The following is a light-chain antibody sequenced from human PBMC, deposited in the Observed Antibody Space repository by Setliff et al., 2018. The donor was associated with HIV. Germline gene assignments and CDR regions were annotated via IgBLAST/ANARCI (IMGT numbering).Light chain of an antibody. CDR2: DVT. Sequence: QSVLTQPASVSGSPGQSITISCTGTSSDVGGYNYVSWYRQHPGKAPELMIYDVTNRPSGVSHRFSGSKSGNTASLTISGLQAEDEADYYCASYANSDVFIFGSGTKVTVL. CDR1: SSDVGGYNY. J-gene: IGLJ1*01. V-gene: IGLV2-14*03. CDR3: ASYANSDVFI.